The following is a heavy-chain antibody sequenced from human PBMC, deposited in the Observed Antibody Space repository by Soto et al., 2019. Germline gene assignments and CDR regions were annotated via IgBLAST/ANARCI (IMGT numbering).Heavy chain of an antibody. V-gene: IGHV4-4*02. Sequence: QVQLQESGPGLVKPSGTLSLTCAVSGGSISSSNWWSWVRQPPGKGLEWIGEIYHSGSTNYNPSLKSRVTISVDKSTNQFSLKLSSVTAADTAVYYCARDPRTTSLVTNGMDVWGQGTTVTVSS. CDR2: IYHSGST. CDR1: GGSISSSNW. J-gene: IGHJ6*02. D-gene: IGHD2-2*01. CDR3: ARDPRTTSLVTNGMDV.